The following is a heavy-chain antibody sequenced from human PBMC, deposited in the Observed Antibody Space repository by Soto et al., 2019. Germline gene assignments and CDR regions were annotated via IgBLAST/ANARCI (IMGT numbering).Heavy chain of an antibody. D-gene: IGHD2-15*01. Sequence: RGESLKISCQGSGYRFTGFWLNWVRQRPGKGLEWVGRIDPNDSFINYSPPFEGHVTISADKSISTAYLQWTRLQAADTAIYYCARPASGGSRDAFDIWGQGTVVTVSS. CDR1: GYRFTGFW. CDR2: IDPNDSFI. J-gene: IGHJ3*02. CDR3: ARPASGGSRDAFDI. V-gene: IGHV5-10-1*01.